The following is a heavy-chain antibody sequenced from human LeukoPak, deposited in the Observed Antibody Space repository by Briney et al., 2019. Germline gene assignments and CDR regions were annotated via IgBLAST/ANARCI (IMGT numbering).Heavy chain of an antibody. CDR2: IKEDGSEK. J-gene: IGHJ4*02. CDR3: ARDRDMVRGVIWYFDY. CDR1: GFTFSNYW. V-gene: IGHV3-7*01. D-gene: IGHD3-10*01. Sequence: GGSLRLSCAASGFTFSNYWMSWVRQAPEKGLEWVANIKEDGSEKYYVDSMKGRFTISRDNAKNSLYLQMNSLRAEDTAVYYCARDRDMVRGVIWYFDYWGQGTLVTVSS.